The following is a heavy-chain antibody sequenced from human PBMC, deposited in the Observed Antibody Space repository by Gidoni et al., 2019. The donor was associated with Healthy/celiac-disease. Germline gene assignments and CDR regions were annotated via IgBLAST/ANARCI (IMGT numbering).Heavy chain of an antibody. CDR3: ARGGSSGNGMDV. D-gene: IGHD3-10*01. V-gene: IGHV3-30-3*01. CDR2: ISYDGSNK. J-gene: IGHJ6*02. Sequence: QVQLVESGGGVVQPGRPLRLSCAASGLTFSSYAMHWVRQAPGKGLEWVAVISYDGSNKYYADSVKGRFTISRDNSKNTLYLQMNSLRAEDTAVYYCARGGSSGNGMDVWGQGTTVTVSS. CDR1: GLTFSSYA.